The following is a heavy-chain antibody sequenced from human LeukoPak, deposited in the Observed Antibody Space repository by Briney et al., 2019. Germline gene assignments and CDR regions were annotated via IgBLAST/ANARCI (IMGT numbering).Heavy chain of an antibody. CDR1: GGSISSGDYY. CDR3: ARGPDYPRYYDSSGYYYYFDY. CDR2: IYYSGST. Sequence: PSQTLSLTCTVSGGSISSGDYYWSWIRQPPGKGLEWIGYIYYSGSTYYNPSLKSRVTISVDTSKNQFSLKLSSVTAADTAVYYCARGPDYPRYYDSSGYYYYFDYWGQGTLVTVSS. V-gene: IGHV4-30-4*01. J-gene: IGHJ4*02. D-gene: IGHD3-22*01.